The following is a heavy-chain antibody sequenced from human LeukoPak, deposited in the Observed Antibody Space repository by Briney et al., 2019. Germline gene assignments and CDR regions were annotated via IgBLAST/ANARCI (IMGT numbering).Heavy chain of an antibody. CDR3: AKNRKSSSSDFDY. CDR2: ITWNSGSI. V-gene: IGHV3-9*01. Sequence: GGSLRHSCAASGFTFDDYAMHWVRQAPGKGLEWVSGITWNSGSIGYADSVKGRFTISRDNAKNPLYLQMNSLRAEDTAVYYCAKNRKSSSSDFDYWGQGTLVTVSS. D-gene: IGHD6-6*01. J-gene: IGHJ4*02. CDR1: GFTFDDYA.